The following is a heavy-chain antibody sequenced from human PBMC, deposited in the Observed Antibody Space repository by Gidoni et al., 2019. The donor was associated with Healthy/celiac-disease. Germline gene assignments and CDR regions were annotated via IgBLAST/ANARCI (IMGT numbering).Heavy chain of an antibody. J-gene: IGHJ6*02. Sequence: QVQLVQSGAEVKKPGSSVKVSCKASGGTFSSYAISWVRQAPGQGLEWMGGIIPIFGTANYAQKFQGRVTITADESTSTAYMELSSLRSEDTAVYYCASVYYGSGSYPYYYGMDVWGQGTTVTVSS. CDR2: IIPIFGTA. V-gene: IGHV1-69*01. D-gene: IGHD3-10*01. CDR1: GGTFSSYA. CDR3: ASVYYGSGSYPYYYGMDV.